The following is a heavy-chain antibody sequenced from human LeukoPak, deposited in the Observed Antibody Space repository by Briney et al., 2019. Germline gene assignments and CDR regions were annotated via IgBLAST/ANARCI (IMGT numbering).Heavy chain of an antibody. CDR3: AKVGAGYYPFDY. Sequence: GGSLRLSSAASGFAFSNYAMSWARQAPGRGLEWVSVIIDSGGGGGTHYADSVKGRFTISRDDSRDTVYLRMNSLRAEDTAIYYCAKVGAGYYPFDYWGQGTLVTVSS. D-gene: IGHD1-26*01. CDR1: GFAFSNYA. V-gene: IGHV3-23*01. J-gene: IGHJ4*02. CDR2: IIDSGGGGGT.